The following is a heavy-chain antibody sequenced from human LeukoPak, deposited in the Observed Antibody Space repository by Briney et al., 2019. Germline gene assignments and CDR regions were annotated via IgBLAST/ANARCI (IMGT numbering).Heavy chain of an antibody. D-gene: IGHD1-26*01. J-gene: IGHJ4*02. Sequence: ASVKVSCKASGYSFTSYGISWVREAPGQGLEWVGYISAYDGETRYAQKFQGRVTLTTDTSTGTVYMEMRRLRSDDTAVYYCARGGKNYFDFWGQGTPVTVSS. CDR2: ISAYDGET. V-gene: IGHV1-18*01. CDR1: GYSFTSYG. CDR3: ARGGKNYFDF.